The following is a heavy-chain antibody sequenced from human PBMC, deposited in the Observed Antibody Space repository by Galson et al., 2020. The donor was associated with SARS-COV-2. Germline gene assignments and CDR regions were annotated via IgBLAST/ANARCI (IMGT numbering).Heavy chain of an antibody. D-gene: IGHD5-12*01. CDR3: ARHARRWLHLSPGYFDY. CDR1: GGSISSSSYY. Sequence: ASETLSLTCTVSGGSISSSSYYWGWIRQPPGKGLEWIGSIYYSGSTYYKPSLKSRVTISVDTSKNQFSLKLSSVTAADTAVYYCARHARRWLHLSPGYFDYWGQGTLVTVSS. J-gene: IGHJ4*02. V-gene: IGHV4-39*01. CDR2: IYYSGST.